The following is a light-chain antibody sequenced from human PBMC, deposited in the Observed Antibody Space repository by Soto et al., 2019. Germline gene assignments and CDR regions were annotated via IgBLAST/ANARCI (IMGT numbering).Light chain of an antibody. Sequence: EIVLTQSPATLSLSPGERATLSCRASQSVRSYLTWYQQKPGQPPRLLVYDASNRATGIPARFSGSGSGTGFTLTNSSLEPEDFAGYYCQHRSSWWTLGPGT. CDR2: DAS. V-gene: IGKV3-11*01. CDR1: QSVRSY. CDR3: QHRSSWWT. J-gene: IGKJ3*01.